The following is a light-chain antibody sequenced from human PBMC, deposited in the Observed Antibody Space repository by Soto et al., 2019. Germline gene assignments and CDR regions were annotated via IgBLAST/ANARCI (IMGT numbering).Light chain of an antibody. V-gene: IGLV1-51*01. CDR2: ADN. J-gene: IGLJ2*01. CDR3: ATWDSSLSSVV. Sequence: QSVLTQPPSVSAAPGQKVTISCSGSSSNIGVDYVSWYQQLPGTAPKLLIYADNERPSGIPVRFSGSKSGTSATLGITGLQTGDEADYYCATWDSSLSSVVFGGGTKLTVL. CDR1: SSNIGVDY.